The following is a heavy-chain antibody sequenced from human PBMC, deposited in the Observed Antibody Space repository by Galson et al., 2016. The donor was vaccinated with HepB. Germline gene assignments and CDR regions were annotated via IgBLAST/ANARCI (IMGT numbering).Heavy chain of an antibody. CDR2: INAGNGNT. V-gene: IGHV1-3*01. CDR1: GYTFTSYA. Sequence: SVKVSCKASGYTFTSYAMHWVRLAPGQRLEWMGWINAGNGNTKYSQKFQGRVTITRDTSASTAYMELSSLRSEDTAVYYCAGSRPRYFFSFDIWDQGTMVTVSS. D-gene: IGHD3-9*01. J-gene: IGHJ3*02. CDR3: AGSRPRYFFSFDI.